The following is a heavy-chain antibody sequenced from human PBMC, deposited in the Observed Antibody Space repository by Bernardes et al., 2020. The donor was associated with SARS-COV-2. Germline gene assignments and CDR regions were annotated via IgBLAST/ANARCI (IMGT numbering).Heavy chain of an antibody. CDR3: ARGEEVVAATRDYFDY. CDR2: INHSGST. J-gene: IGHJ4*02. Sequence: LSLTCAVYRGSFSGYYWNWIRQPPGKGLEWIGEINHSGSTNYNPSLKSRVTISVDTSKNQFSLNLSSVTAADTAVYYCARGEEVVAATRDYFDYWGQGTLVTVSS. CDR1: RGSFSGYY. D-gene: IGHD2-15*01. V-gene: IGHV4-34*01.